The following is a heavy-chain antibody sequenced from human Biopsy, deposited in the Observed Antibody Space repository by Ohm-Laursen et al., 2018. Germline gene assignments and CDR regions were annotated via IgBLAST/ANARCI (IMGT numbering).Heavy chain of an antibody. CDR1: GGSISSSTTYY. CDR3: ARHPTGFWFDP. J-gene: IGHJ5*02. V-gene: IGHV4-39*01. Sequence: ETLSLTCTVSGGSISSSTTYYWAWLRQPPGKGLEWIGSIYNTETTFYNPSLKSRVTISVDTSTNQLSLKVSSVTAADTALYFCARHPTGFWFDPWGHGTLVTVSS. CDR2: IYNTETT.